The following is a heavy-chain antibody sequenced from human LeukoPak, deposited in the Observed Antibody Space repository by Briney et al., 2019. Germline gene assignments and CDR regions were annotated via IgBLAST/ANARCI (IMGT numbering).Heavy chain of an antibody. D-gene: IGHD2-2*01. J-gene: IGHJ4*02. V-gene: IGHV3-30*03. Sequence: PGGSLRLSCAASGFTFSSYSMNWVRQAPGKGLEWVAVISYDGSNKYYADSVKGRFTISRDNSKNTLYLQMNSLRAEDTAVYYCARGPTVLVVVPAAIGGGRLDYWGQGTLVTVSS. CDR1: GFTFSSYS. CDR2: ISYDGSNK. CDR3: ARGPTVLVVVPAAIGGGRLDY.